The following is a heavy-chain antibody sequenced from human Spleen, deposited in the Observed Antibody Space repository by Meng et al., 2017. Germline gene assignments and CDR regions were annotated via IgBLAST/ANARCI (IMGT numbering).Heavy chain of an antibody. D-gene: IGHD3-3*01. Sequence: ASAKVSCKASGYTFTSYGISWVLQAPGQGLEWMGWISAYNGNTNYAQKLQGRVTMTTDTSTSTAYMELRSLRSDDTAVYYCARAYYDFWSGYYVPGWFDPWGQGTLVTVSS. V-gene: IGHV1-18*01. CDR1: GYTFTSYG. CDR2: ISAYNGNT. CDR3: ARAYYDFWSGYYVPGWFDP. J-gene: IGHJ5*02.